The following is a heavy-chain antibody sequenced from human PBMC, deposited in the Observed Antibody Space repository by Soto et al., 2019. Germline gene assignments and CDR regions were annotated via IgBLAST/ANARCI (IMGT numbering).Heavy chain of an antibody. Sequence: SETLSLTCTVSGGSISSGGYYWSWIRQHPGKGLEWIGYIYYSGSTYYNPSLKSRVTISVDTSKNQFSLKLSSVTAADTAVYYCARFSHDYGDLPWGQGTLVTVSS. J-gene: IGHJ4*02. CDR2: IYYSGST. D-gene: IGHD4-17*01. CDR1: GGSISSGGYY. V-gene: IGHV4-39*01. CDR3: ARFSHDYGDLP.